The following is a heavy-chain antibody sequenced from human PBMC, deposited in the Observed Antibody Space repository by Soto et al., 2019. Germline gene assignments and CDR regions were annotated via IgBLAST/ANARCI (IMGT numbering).Heavy chain of an antibody. CDR3: AKSGYCSGGSCYRPRGAFDI. CDR1: GFTFSSYA. V-gene: IGHV3-23*01. D-gene: IGHD2-15*01. CDR2: ISGSGGST. Sequence: GGSLRLSCAASGFTFSSYAMSWVRQAPGKGLEWVSAISGSGGSTYYADSVKGRFTISRDNSKNTLYLQMNSLRAEDTAVYYCAKSGYCSGGSCYRPRGAFDIWGQGTMVTVSS. J-gene: IGHJ3*02.